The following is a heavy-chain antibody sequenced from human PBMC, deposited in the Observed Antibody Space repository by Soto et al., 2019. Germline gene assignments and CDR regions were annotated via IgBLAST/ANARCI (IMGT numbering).Heavy chain of an antibody. V-gene: IGHV1-8*01. J-gene: IGHJ3*02. CDR3: ASSRMGYYDFWSGWVGAFDI. Sequence: ASVKVSCKASGYTFTSYDINWVRQATGQGLEWMGWMNPNSGNTGYAQKFQGRVTMTRNTSISTAYMGLSSLRSEDTAVYYCASSRMGYYDFWSGWVGAFDIWGQGTMVTVSS. CDR2: MNPNSGNT. CDR1: GYTFTSYD. D-gene: IGHD3-3*01.